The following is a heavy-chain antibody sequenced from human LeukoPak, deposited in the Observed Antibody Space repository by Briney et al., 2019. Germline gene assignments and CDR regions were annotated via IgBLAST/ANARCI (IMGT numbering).Heavy chain of an antibody. CDR2: IRSKANSYAT. Sequence: GGSLRLSCAASGFTFSGSAMHWVRQASGKGLEWVGRIRSKANSYATAYAASVKGRFTISRDDSKNTAHLQMNSLKTEDTAVYYCTRSTYNWNYLFDYWGQGTLVTVSS. V-gene: IGHV3-73*01. J-gene: IGHJ4*02. CDR3: TRSTYNWNYLFDY. D-gene: IGHD1-7*01. CDR1: GFTFSGSA.